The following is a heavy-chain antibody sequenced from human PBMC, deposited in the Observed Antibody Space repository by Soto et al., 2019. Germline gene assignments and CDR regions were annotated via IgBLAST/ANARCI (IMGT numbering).Heavy chain of an antibody. D-gene: IGHD3-16*02. Sequence: SETLSLTCAVYGGSFSGYNWSWIRQPPGKGLEWIGEINHSGSTNYNPSLKSRVTISVDTSKNQFSLKLSSVTAADTAVYYCARGDYDYIWGSYRYRLEAFDIWGQGTIVTVSS. J-gene: IGHJ3*02. CDR2: INHSGST. CDR3: ARGDYDYIWGSYRYRLEAFDI. V-gene: IGHV4-34*01. CDR1: GGSFSGYN.